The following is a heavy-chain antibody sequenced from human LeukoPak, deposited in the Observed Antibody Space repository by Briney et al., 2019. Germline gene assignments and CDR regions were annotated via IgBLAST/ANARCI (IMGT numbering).Heavy chain of an antibody. CDR2: IYHSGST. V-gene: IGHV4-30-2*01. J-gene: IGHJ3*02. Sequence: SSETLFLTCAVSGGSISSGGYSWSWIRQPPGKGLEWIGYIYHSGSTYYNPSLKSRVTISVDRSKNQFSLKLSSVTAADTAVYYCARLCRVPAALWAFDIWGQGTMVTVSS. CDR1: GGSISSGGYS. D-gene: IGHD2-2*01. CDR3: ARLCRVPAALWAFDI.